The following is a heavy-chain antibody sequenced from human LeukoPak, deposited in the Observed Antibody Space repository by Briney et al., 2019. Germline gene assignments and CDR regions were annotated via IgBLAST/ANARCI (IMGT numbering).Heavy chain of an antibody. D-gene: IGHD3-22*01. CDR1: GFTFSDYY. J-gene: IGHJ4*02. V-gene: IGHV3-11*06. CDR3: ARVLNYYDSSGFSAADF. CDR2: ISSSSSYT. Sequence: TGGSLRLSCAASGFTFSDYYMSWIRQAPGKGLEWVSYISSSSSYTNYADSVKGRFTISRDNAKNSLYLQMNSLRAEDTAVYYCARVLNYYDSSGFSAADFWGQGTLVTVSS.